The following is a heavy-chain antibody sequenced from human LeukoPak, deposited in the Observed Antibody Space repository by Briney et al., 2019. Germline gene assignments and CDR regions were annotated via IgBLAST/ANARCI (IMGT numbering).Heavy chain of an antibody. CDR2: IRQDGSEK. CDR3: AKDNHRIAAMDY. V-gene: IGHV3-7*01. D-gene: IGHD6-13*01. J-gene: IGHJ4*02. Sequence: PGGSLRLSCSASGFTFSNYWMSWVRQAPGKGLEWVTNIRQDGSEKYYVDSVKGRFTVSRDNAKNSLYLQMNSLRAEDTAVYYCAKDNHRIAAMDYWGQGTLVTVSS. CDR1: GFTFSNYW.